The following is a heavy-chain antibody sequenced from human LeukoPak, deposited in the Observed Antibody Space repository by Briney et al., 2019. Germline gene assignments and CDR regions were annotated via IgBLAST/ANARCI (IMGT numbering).Heavy chain of an antibody. J-gene: IGHJ1*01. CDR1: GFTVSSNY. D-gene: IGHD3-22*01. CDR3: AIGSGYYDSSGYYLN. V-gene: IGHV3-53*04. CDR2: IYSGGST. Sequence: GGSLRLSCAASGFTVSSNYMSWVRQAPGKGLEWGSVIYSGGSTYYADSVKGRFTISRHNSKNTLYLQMNSLRAEDTAVYYCAIGSGYYDSSGYYLNWGQGTLVTVSS.